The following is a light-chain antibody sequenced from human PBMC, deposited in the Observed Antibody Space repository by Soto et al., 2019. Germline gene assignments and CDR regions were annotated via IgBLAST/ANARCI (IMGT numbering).Light chain of an antibody. CDR3: LQDYGYPWT. V-gene: IGKV3-15*01. CDR2: GAS. Sequence: EIVMTQSPGTLSVSPGERATLSCRVSQSVGSNLAWYQQKAGQAPRLLIYGASTRATGIPVRFTGSGSGTEFTLTISSLQSEDFARYYCLQDYGYPWTFGQGTKVEVK. J-gene: IGKJ1*01. CDR1: QSVGSN.